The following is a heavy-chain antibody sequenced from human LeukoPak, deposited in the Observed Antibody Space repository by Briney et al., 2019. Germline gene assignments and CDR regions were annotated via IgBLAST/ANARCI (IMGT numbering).Heavy chain of an antibody. V-gene: IGHV4-59*08. J-gene: IGHJ4*02. D-gene: IGHD2-15*01. Sequence: PSETLSLTCTVSGGSISSYYWSWIRQPPGKGLEWLGYIYYSGSTNYNTYLKSRVTISVATSKNQFSLKLNSVTAADTAVYYCARHACSGGSCYFFDYWGQGTLVTVSS. CDR2: IYYSGST. CDR3: ARHACSGGSCYFFDY. CDR1: GGSISSYY.